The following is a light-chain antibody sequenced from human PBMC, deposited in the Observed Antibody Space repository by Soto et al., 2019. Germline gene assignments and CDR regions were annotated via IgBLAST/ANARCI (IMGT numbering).Light chain of an antibody. V-gene: IGKV1-39*01. Sequence: DIQMTQSPSSLSASVGDRVTITCRASQSIISYLNWYQQKPGKAPKLLIYAASSLQSGVPSRFSGSGSGTDFTLTISSLQPEDFATYYCQQSYSTFRTFGQGTKVDIK. CDR2: AAS. J-gene: IGKJ1*01. CDR1: QSIISY. CDR3: QQSYSTFRT.